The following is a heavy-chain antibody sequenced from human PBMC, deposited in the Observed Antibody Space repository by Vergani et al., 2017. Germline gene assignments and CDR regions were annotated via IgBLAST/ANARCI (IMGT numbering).Heavy chain of an antibody. CDR1: GFALNRHA. CDR2: ISFDGTNE. Sequence: QLVESGGNVVQSGTSLRLSCVVSGFALNRHAMYWVRQAPGKGLEWVVGISFDGTNEYYPDLVKGRFTISRDIAKNTLYLQVRSLRLEDTGVYHCVRDRGLCAGGRCYTEAWDYWGQGTPVTVSS. V-gene: IGHV3-30-3*01. D-gene: IGHD2-2*02. CDR3: VRDRGLCAGGRCYTEAWDY. J-gene: IGHJ4*02.